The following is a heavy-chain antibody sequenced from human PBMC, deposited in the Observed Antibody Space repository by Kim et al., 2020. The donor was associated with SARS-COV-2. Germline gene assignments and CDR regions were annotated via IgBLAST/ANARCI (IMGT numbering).Heavy chain of an antibody. Sequence: GSLEGRFIISRDNSKNTLYLQMSSLRAEDTALYFCAKSSYSTSSGASDYWGQGTLVTISS. CDR3: AKSSYSTSSGASDY. D-gene: IGHD2-8*01. J-gene: IGHJ4*02. V-gene: IGHV3-23*01.